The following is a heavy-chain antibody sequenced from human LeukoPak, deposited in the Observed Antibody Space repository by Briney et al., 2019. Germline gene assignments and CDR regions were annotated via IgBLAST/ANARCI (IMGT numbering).Heavy chain of an antibody. CDR3: AKGPEVRGVIVILKTGEKGALDY. J-gene: IGHJ4*02. V-gene: IGHV3-30*02. CDR1: GFTFSTYG. CDR2: IRYDGSNK. D-gene: IGHD3-10*01. Sequence: PGGSLRLSCAASGFTFSTYGMHWVRQAPGKGLEWVAFIRYDGSNKYYADSVKGRFTISRDNSKNTLYLQMSSLGAEDTAVYYCAKGPEVRGVIVILKTGEKGALDYWGQGTLVTVSS.